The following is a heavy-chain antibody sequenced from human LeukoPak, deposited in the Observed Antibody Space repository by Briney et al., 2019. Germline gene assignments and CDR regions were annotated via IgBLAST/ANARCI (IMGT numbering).Heavy chain of an antibody. V-gene: IGHV4-39*01. J-gene: IGHJ5*02. Sequence: PGGSLRLSCAASGFIFSNYAMQWVRQPPGKGLEWIANIYYSGSTYSNPSLKSRVTISMDTSNNQFSLKLTSVTAADTAVYYCARLVPPGWFDPWGQGTLVTVSS. CDR3: ARLVPPGWFDP. CDR1: GFIFSNYA. CDR2: IYYSGST.